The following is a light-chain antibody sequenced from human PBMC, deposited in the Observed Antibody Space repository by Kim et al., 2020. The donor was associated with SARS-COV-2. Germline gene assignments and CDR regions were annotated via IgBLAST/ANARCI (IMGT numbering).Light chain of an antibody. CDR1: SGSIASNY. Sequence: TVTSSCTRSSGSIASNYVQCYQQRPGSAPTTVIYEDNQRPSGVPDRFSGSIDSSSNSASLTIYGLKTEDEADYYCQSYDSSNHVVFGGGTQLTVL. V-gene: IGLV6-57*03. J-gene: IGLJ2*01. CDR3: QSYDSSNHVV. CDR2: EDN.